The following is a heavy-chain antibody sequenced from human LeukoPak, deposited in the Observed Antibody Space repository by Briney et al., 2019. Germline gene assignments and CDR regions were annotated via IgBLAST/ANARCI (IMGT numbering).Heavy chain of an antibody. CDR3: ARDAVRGSGGAFDI. V-gene: IGHV4-38-2*02. CDR2: IYHSGST. Sequence: SETLSLTCTVSGYSISSGYYWGWIRQPPGKGLEWIGPIYHSGSTYYNPSVKSRVTISVDTSKNQFSPKLSAVTAADTAVYYCARDAVRGSGGAFDIWGQGTMVTVSS. CDR1: GYSISSGYY. D-gene: IGHD3-10*01. J-gene: IGHJ3*02.